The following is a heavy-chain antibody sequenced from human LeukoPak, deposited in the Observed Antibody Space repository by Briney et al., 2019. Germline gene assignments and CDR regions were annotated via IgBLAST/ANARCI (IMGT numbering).Heavy chain of an antibody. CDR2: ISAYNGNT. CDR1: GYTFTGYY. CDR3: ARAKGIAAAGSFDY. V-gene: IGHV1-18*04. J-gene: IGHJ4*02. Sequence: ASVKVSCKASGYTFTGYYMHWVRQAPGQGLEWMGWISAYNGNTNYAQKLQGRVTMTTDTSTSTAYMELRSLRSDDTAVYYCARAKGIAAAGSFDYWGQGTLVTVSS. D-gene: IGHD6-13*01.